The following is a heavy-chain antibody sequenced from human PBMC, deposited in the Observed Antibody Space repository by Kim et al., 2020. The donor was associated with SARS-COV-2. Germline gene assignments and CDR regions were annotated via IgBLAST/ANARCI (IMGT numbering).Heavy chain of an antibody. V-gene: IGHV3-33*06. CDR3: AKDLLFYSGSTGCDY. CDR2: IWYDGSNK. Sequence: GGSLRLSCAASGFTFSSYGMHWVRQAPGKGLEWVAVIWYDGSNKYYADSVKGRFTISRDNSKNTLYLQMNSLRAEDTAVYYCAKDLLFYSGSTGCDYWGQGTLVTVSS. J-gene: IGHJ4*02. CDR1: GFTFSSYG. D-gene: IGHD1-26*01.